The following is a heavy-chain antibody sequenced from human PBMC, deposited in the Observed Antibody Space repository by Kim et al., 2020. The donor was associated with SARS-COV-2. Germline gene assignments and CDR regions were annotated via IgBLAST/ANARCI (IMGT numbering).Heavy chain of an antibody. CDR1: GFTFSSYG. CDR2: IWYDGSNK. CDR3: ARAKRYYDILTGPYYFDY. Sequence: GGSLRLSCAASGFTFSSYGMHWVRQAPGKGLEWVAVIWYDGSNKYYADSVKGRFTISRDNSKNTLYLQMNSLRAEDTAVYYCARAKRYYDILTGPYYFDYWGQGTLVTVSS. J-gene: IGHJ4*02. V-gene: IGHV3-33*01. D-gene: IGHD3-9*01.